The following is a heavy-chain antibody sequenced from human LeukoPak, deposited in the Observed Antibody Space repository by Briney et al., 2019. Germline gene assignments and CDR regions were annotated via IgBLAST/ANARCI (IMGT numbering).Heavy chain of an antibody. CDR3: ARDFDY. Sequence: SETLSLTCTVSGGSISSGSYYWSWIRQPAGKGLEWIGRIYTSGSTNYNPCLKSRVTISVDTSKNQFSLKLSSVTAADTAVYYCARDFDYWGQGTLDTVSS. J-gene: IGHJ4*02. CDR1: GGSISSGSYY. CDR2: IYTSGST. V-gene: IGHV4-61*02.